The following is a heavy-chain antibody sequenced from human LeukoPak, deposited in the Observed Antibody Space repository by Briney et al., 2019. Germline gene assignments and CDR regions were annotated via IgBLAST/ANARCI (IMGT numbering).Heavy chain of an antibody. J-gene: IGHJ4*02. CDR1: GFTFSSYA. CDR3: AKDRPNYYGSNGHYYKLNGDC. Sequence: GGSLRLSCAGSGFTFSSYAMSWVRQAPGRGLEWVSSITSSGAATYYADSVKGRFTISRDNSDNTLYLQMNCLRAEDTAVYYCAKDRPNYYGSNGHYYKLNGDCWGQGTLVTVSS. D-gene: IGHD3-22*01. CDR2: ITSSGAAT. V-gene: IGHV3-23*01.